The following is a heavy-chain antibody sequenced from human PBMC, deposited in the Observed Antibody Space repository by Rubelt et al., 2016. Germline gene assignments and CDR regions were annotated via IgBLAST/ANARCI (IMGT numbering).Heavy chain of an antibody. V-gene: IGHV3-23*04. CDR1: GFTFSSYA. CDR2: ISGSGGST. CDR3: ARHDTGSFLFDF. D-gene: IGHD1-26*01. J-gene: IGHJ4*02. Sequence: EVQLAESGGDLVQPGGSLRLSCAASGFTFSSYAMSWVRQAPGKGLEWVSAISGSGGSTYYADSVKGRFTISRDNSKNTLYLQMNSLRAGDTAVYYCARHDTGSFLFDFWGQGTPVTVSS.